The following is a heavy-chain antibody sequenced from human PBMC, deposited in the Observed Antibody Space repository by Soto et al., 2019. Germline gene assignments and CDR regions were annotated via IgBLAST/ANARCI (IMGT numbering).Heavy chain of an antibody. CDR3: AKDRPVKWNLQSPGDNWFDS. CDR2: IRSKTSGGTA. J-gene: IGHJ5*01. V-gene: IGHV3-15*01. Sequence: GGSLRLSCAASGFTFSGAWMNWVRQPPGKGLEWVGLIRSKTSGGTADYADSMKGRFTISRDNSKNTVHLQMNSLRAEDTALYYCAKDRPVKWNLQSPGDNWFDSWGQGTLVTVSS. D-gene: IGHD1-1*01. CDR1: GFTFSGAW.